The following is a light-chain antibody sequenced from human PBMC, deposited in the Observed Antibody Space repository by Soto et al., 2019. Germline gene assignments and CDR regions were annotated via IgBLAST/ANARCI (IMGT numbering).Light chain of an antibody. V-gene: IGLV8-61*01. CDR1: SGSVSTSYY. Sequence: QTVVTQEPSFSVSPGGTVTLTCGLSSGSVSTSYYPSWFQQTPGQAPRTLIYITNTRSSGVPDRFSGSILGNKAALTITGAQADDESDYYCVLYMGSGIWMFGGGTQLTVL. J-gene: IGLJ3*02. CDR2: ITN. CDR3: VLYMGSGIWM.